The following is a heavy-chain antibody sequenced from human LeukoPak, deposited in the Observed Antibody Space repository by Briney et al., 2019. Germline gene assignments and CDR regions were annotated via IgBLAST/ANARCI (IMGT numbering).Heavy chain of an antibody. D-gene: IGHD3-10*01. J-gene: IGHJ4*02. CDR2: INQDGSVR. CDR3: ASMGPLWFGELLFDY. CDR1: GFTFNTYW. V-gene: IGHV3-7*01. Sequence: GGSLRLSCAASGFTFNTYWMIWVRQAPGKGLEWVANINQDGSVRYYVASVKGRFTISRDNAKNLVHLQMNSLRAEDTAVYYCASMGPLWFGELLFDYWGQGTLVTVSS.